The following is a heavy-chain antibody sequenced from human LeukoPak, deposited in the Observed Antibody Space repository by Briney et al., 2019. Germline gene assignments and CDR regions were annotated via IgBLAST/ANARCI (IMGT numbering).Heavy chain of an antibody. V-gene: IGHV4-30-2*01. CDR3: ARFIAAAPRDFDY. Sequence: SETPSLTCTVSGGSISSGGYYWSWIRQPPGKGLEWIGYIYHSGSTYYNPSLKSRVTISVDRSKNQFSLKLSSVTAADTAVYYCARFIAAAPRDFDYWAREPWSPSPQ. D-gene: IGHD6-13*01. J-gene: IGHJ4*02. CDR2: IYHSGST. CDR1: GGSISSGGYY.